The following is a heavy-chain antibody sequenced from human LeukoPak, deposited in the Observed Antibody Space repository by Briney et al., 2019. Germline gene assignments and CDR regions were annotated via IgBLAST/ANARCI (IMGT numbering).Heavy chain of an antibody. CDR2: IYTSGST. CDR1: GGSISSGSYY. Sequence: SQTLSLTCTVSGGSISSGSYYWSWIRQPAGRGLEWIGRIYTSGSTNYNPSLKSRVTISVDTSKNQFSLKLSSVTAADTAVYYCARDLGWLLAFDIWGQGTMVTVSS. D-gene: IGHD3-3*01. V-gene: IGHV4-61*02. CDR3: ARDLGWLLAFDI. J-gene: IGHJ3*02.